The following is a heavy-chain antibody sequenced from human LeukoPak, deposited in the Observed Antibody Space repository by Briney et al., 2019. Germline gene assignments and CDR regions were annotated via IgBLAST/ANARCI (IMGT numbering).Heavy chain of an antibody. V-gene: IGHV3-30-3*01. CDR2: ISYDGSNK. CDR3: ARDPLRYSSSWLFDY. J-gene: IGHJ4*02. Sequence: GGSLRLSCAASGFTFSSYAMHWVRQAPGKGLEWVAVISYDGSNKYYADSVKGRFTISRDNSKNTLYLQKNSLRAEDTAVYYCARDPLRYSSSWLFDYWGQGTLVTVSS. CDR1: GFTFSSYA. D-gene: IGHD6-13*01.